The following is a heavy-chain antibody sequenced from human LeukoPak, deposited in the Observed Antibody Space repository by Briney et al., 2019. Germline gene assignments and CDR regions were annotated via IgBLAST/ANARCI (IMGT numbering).Heavy chain of an antibody. J-gene: IGHJ6*03. CDR1: GGSISSYY. CDR3: ARLRIAARPDYYYYMDV. CDR2: INYSGST. V-gene: IGHV4-59*08. Sequence: PWGTLSLTCTASGGSISSYYWSWIRQPPGKGLEWIGYINYSGSTNYNPSLKSRVTISVDTSKNQFSLNLSSVTAADTAVYYCARLRIAARPDYYYYMDVWGKGTTVTVSS. D-gene: IGHD6-6*01.